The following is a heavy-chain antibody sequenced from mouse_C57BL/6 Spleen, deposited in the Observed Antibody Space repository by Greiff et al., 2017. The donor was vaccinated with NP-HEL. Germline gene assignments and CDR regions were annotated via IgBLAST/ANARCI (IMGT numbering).Heavy chain of an antibody. Sequence: VQLQQPGTELVKPGASVKLSCKASGYTFTSYWMHWVKQRPGQGLEWIGNINPSNGGTNYNEKFKSKATLTVDKSSSTAYMQLSSLTSEDSAVYYCARLSYYGSSYLYYFDYWGQGTTLTVSS. CDR2: INPSNGGT. CDR1: GYTFTSYW. J-gene: IGHJ2*01. V-gene: IGHV1-53*01. CDR3: ARLSYYGSSYLYYFDY. D-gene: IGHD1-1*01.